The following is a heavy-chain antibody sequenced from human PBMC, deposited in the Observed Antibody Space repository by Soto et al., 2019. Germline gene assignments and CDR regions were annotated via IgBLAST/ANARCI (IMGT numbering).Heavy chain of an antibody. CDR3: ARDGMVVTDYYYYGMDV. V-gene: IGHV4-59*01. D-gene: IGHD2-21*02. J-gene: IGHJ6*02. CDR2: IYYSGST. Sequence: PSEILSLPCTVLGGSISSYYGSWISQPPGKGLEWIGYIYYSGSTNYNPSLKSRVTISVDTSKNQFSLKLSSVTAADTAVYYCARDGMVVTDYYYYGMDVWGQGTTVTVSS. CDR1: GGSISSYY.